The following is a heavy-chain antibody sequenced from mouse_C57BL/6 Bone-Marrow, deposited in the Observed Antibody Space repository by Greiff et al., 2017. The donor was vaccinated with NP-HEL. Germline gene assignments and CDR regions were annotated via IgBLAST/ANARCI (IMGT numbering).Heavy chain of an antibody. J-gene: IGHJ4*01. CDR3: AREGRSYYYAMDY. CDR1: GFSLTSYG. V-gene: IGHV2-2*01. CDR2: IWSGGST. Sequence: VMLVESGPGLVQPSQSLSITCTVSGFSLTSYGVHWVRQSPGKGLEWLGVIWSGGSTDYNAAFISRLSISKDNSKSQVFFKMNSLQADDTAIYYRAREGRSYYYAMDYWGQGTSVTVSS. D-gene: IGHD1-1*01.